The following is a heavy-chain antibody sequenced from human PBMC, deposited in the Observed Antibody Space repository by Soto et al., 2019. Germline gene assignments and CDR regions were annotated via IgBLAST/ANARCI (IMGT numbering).Heavy chain of an antibody. CDR1: GFTFSSYG. V-gene: IGHV3-33*01. Sequence: PGGSLRLSCAASGFTFSSYGMHWVRQAPGKGLEWVAVIWYDGSNKYYADSVKGRFTISRDNSKNTLYLQMNSLRAEDTAVYYCARDPRYDSSGPLEYWGQGTLVTVSS. J-gene: IGHJ4*02. CDR3: ARDPRYDSSGPLEY. CDR2: IWYDGSNK. D-gene: IGHD3-22*01.